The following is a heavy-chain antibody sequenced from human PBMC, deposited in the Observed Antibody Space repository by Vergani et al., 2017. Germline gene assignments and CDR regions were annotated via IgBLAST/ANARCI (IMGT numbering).Heavy chain of an antibody. CDR1: GFSLSNARMG. Sequence: QVTLKESGPVLVKPTETLTLTCTVSGFSLSNARMGVSWIRQPPGKALEWLAHIFSNDEKSYSTSLKSRLTISKDTSKSQVVLTMTNMDPVDTATYYWARSSAFSYYYDLLPFDYWGQGTLVTVSS. D-gene: IGHD3-22*01. J-gene: IGHJ4*02. CDR2: IFSNDEK. CDR3: ARSSAFSYYYDLLPFDY. V-gene: IGHV2-26*01.